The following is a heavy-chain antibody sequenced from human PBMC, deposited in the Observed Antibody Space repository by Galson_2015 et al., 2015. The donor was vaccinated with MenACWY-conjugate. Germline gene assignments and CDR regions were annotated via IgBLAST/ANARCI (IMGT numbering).Heavy chain of an antibody. J-gene: IGHJ6*02. V-gene: IGHV4-38-2*02. D-gene: IGHD3-3*01. Sequence: LSVTCTVSGYSISTGYYWGWIRQPPGKGLEWLGEINHVGDTDYNPSLRGRVTISLDTSKNQFSLRLRSVTAADTAVYYCARLVTRGITIFGAHPRASYGLDVWGQGTTVIVSS. CDR2: INHVGDT. CDR1: GYSISTGYY. CDR3: ARLVTRGITIFGAHPRASYGLDV.